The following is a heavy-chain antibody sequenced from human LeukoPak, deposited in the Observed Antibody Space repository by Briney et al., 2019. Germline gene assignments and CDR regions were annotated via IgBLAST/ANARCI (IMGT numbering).Heavy chain of an antibody. CDR2: IYYSGST. D-gene: IGHD2-21*01. CDR3: ARHLNNCGDDCYIFDY. V-gene: IGHV4-59*08. CDR1: GGSIFSYY. Sequence: PSETLSLTCTVSGGSIFSYYWSWIRQPPGKGLEWMGYIYYSGSTNYNPSLKNRVTISVDTSKNQFSLRVSSVTAADTAVYYCARHLNNCGDDCYIFDYWGQGTLVTVS. J-gene: IGHJ4*02.